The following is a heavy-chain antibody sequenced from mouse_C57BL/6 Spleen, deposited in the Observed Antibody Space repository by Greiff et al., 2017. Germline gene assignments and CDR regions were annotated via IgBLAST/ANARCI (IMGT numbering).Heavy chain of an antibody. J-gene: IGHJ1*03. CDR2: IIPNSGGT. Sequence: VQLKQSGPELVKPGASVKIPCKASGYTFTDYNMDWVKQSHGKSLEWIGKIIPNSGGTIYNQKFKGKATLTLDKSSSTAYMELRSLPSEDTAVYYCGRRNYYGSSYWYFDVWGTGTTVTVSS. CDR3: GRRNYYGSSYWYFDV. D-gene: IGHD1-1*01. V-gene: IGHV1-18*01. CDR1: GYTFTDYN.